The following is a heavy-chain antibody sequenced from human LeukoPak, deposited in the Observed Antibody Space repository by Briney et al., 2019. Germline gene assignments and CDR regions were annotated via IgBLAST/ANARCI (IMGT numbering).Heavy chain of an antibody. CDR1: GGSISSYH. D-gene: IGHD3-22*01. J-gene: IGHJ3*02. V-gene: IGHV4-59*08. CDR2: IYYSGST. CDR3: ARGSSGPTYDDAFDI. Sequence: SETLSLTCTVSGGSISSYHWSWIRQPPGKGLEWIGYIYYSGSTNYNPSLKSRVTISVDTSKNQFSLKLSSVTAADTAVYYCARGSSGPTYDDAFDIWGQGTMVTVSS.